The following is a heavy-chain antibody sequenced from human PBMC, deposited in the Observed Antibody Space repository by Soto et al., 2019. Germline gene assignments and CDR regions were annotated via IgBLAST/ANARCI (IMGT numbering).Heavy chain of an antibody. CDR2: ISAYNANT. CDR1: GYTFTSYG. Sequence: QVQLVQSGAEVKKPGASVKVSCKASGYTFTSYGISWVRQAPGQGLEWMGWISAYNANTNYAQKLQGRVTMTTDASTSTAYMELRSLRSDDTAVYYCARDYGCSSTSCYGDWYFDLWGRGTLVTVSS. D-gene: IGHD2-2*01. J-gene: IGHJ2*01. CDR3: ARDYGCSSTSCYGDWYFDL. V-gene: IGHV1-18*01.